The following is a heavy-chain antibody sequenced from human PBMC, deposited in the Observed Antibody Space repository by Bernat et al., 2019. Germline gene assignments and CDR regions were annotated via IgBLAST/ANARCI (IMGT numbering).Heavy chain of an antibody. D-gene: IGHD6-6*01. V-gene: IGHV3-48*02. CDR2: ISSSSRTI. CDR1: GFTFSNYS. Sequence: EVQLVESGGGLVKPGGSLRLSCAASGFTFSNYSMNWVRQAPGKGLEWVSYISSSSRTIYYVDSVKGRFTISRDNAKNSLYLQMNSLRDEDTAVYYCARDDIAARQDFDYWGQGTLVTVSS. J-gene: IGHJ4*02. CDR3: ARDDIAARQDFDY.